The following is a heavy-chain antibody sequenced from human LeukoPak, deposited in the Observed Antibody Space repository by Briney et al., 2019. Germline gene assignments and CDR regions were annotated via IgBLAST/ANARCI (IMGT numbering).Heavy chain of an antibody. Sequence: SETLSLTCTVSGGSISSSSYSWGWIRHPPGKGLEGIGNMHYSGSTYYNPSLKSRVTISVDTSKNQFSLKLRSVTAADTAVYYCARLYSSSCYFDYWGQGTLVTVSS. CDR2: MHYSGST. J-gene: IGHJ4*02. CDR3: ARLYSSSCYFDY. V-gene: IGHV4-39*01. D-gene: IGHD6-13*01. CDR1: GGSISSSSYS.